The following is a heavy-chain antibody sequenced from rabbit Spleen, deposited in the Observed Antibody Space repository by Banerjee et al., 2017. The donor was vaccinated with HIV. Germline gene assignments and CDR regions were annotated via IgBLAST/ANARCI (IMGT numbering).Heavy chain of an antibody. CDR3: VRGSAAMTMVITGFYFNL. V-gene: IGHV1S45*01. CDR1: GFDFSTNA. J-gene: IGHJ4*01. CDR2: IYAGSSGST. Sequence: QEQLVESGGGLVQPEGSLTLTCKASGFDFSTNAMCWVRQAPGKGLEWIACIYAGSSGSTYYASWAKGRFTISKTSSTTVTLQMTSLTAADTATYFCVRGSAAMTMVITGFYFNLWGPGTLVTVS. D-gene: IGHD2-1*01.